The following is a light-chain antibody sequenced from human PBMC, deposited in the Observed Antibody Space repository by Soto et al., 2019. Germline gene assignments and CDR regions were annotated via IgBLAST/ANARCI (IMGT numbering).Light chain of an antibody. J-gene: IGLJ3*02. CDR2: EVS. V-gene: IGLV2-14*01. CDR3: CSYPGSHTWV. Sequence: QSALTQPASVSGSPGQSITISCTGTSSDVGGYNYVSWYQQHAGFAPKLIIYEVSNRPSGVSNRFSGSKSGDTASLTISGLQAEDEADYYCCSYPGSHTWVFGGGTKLTVL. CDR1: SSDVGGYNY.